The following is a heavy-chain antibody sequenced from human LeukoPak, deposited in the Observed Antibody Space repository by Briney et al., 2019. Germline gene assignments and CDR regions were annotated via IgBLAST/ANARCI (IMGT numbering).Heavy chain of an antibody. CDR2: ISHDGSHK. V-gene: IGHV3-30*04. D-gene: IGHD3-3*02. Sequence: QPGRSLRLSSAASGFTFSSYAMHWVRQAPGKGLEWVAVISHDGSHKYYAASVKGRFTISRDNPKNTLFLQMNSLRPEDTAVYYCARDIAFDGTRPPDYWGQGTLVTVSS. CDR3: ARDIAFDGTRPPDY. J-gene: IGHJ4*02. CDR1: GFTFSSYA.